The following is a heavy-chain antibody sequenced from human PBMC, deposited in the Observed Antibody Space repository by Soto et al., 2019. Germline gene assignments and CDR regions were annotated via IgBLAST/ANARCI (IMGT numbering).Heavy chain of an antibody. CDR2: INPSGGST. D-gene: IGHD6-6*01. V-gene: IGHV1-46*01. Sequence: ASGKVSCTASGSTFTSSYMHCVRQAPGQWLEWMGIINPSGGSTSYAQKFQGRVTMTSDTSTSTVYMELSSLRSEDTAVYYCARYSSISRNAFDIWGQGTMVTVSS. J-gene: IGHJ3*02. CDR3: ARYSSISRNAFDI. CDR1: GSTFTSSY.